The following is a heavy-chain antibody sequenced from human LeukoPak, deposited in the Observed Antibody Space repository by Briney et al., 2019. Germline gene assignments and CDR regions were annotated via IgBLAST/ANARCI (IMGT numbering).Heavy chain of an antibody. J-gene: IGHJ6*02. CDR3: ARGTGFGAAGAYYFYYYGMDI. V-gene: IGHV4-59*05. CDR1: GGSISSYY. D-gene: IGHD6-13*01. CDR2: IYYSGST. Sequence: SETLSLTCTVSGGSISSYYWSWIRQPPGKGLEWIGSIYYSGSTYYNPSLKSRVTISVDTSKNQFSLKLSSVTAADTAVYYCARGTGFGAAGAYYFYYYGMDIWGPGTTVTVSS.